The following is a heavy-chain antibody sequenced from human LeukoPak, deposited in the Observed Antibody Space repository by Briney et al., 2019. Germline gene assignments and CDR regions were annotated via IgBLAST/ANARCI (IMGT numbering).Heavy chain of an antibody. J-gene: IGHJ5*02. CDR3: ARIHYDFWSGYYSWFDP. CDR1: GGSISSGDYY. V-gene: IGHV4-30-4*08. D-gene: IGHD3-3*01. Sequence: SQTLSLTCTVSGGSISSGDYYWSWIRQPPGKGLAWIGYIYYSGSTYYNPSLKSRVTISVDTSKNQFSLKLSSVTAADTAVYYCARIHYDFWSGYYSWFDPWGQGTLVTVSS. CDR2: IYYSGST.